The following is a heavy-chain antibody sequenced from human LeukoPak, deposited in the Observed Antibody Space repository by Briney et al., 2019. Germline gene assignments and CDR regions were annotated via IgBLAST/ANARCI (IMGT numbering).Heavy chain of an antibody. J-gene: IGHJ6*02. V-gene: IGHV3-23*01. D-gene: IGHD6-13*01. CDR3: AKYSSSWYLYDYYYYGMDV. Sequence: GGSLRLSCAASGFTFSSYAMSWVRQAPGKGLEWVSAISGSGGSTYYADSVKGRFTISRDNSKNTLYLQMNSLRAEDTAVYYCAKYSSSWYLYDYYYYGMDVWGQGTTVTVSS. CDR2: ISGSGGST. CDR1: GFTFSSYA.